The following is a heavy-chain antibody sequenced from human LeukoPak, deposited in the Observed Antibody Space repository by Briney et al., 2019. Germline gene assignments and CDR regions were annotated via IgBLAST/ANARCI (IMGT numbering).Heavy chain of an antibody. CDR3: ARTMTTGTTHGELDF. Sequence: ASVKVSCKASGYTFTGYYMHWVRQAPGQGLEWMGWINPNSGGTNYAQKFQGRVTMTRDTSISTAYMELSRLRSDDTAVYYCARTMTTGTTHGELDFWGQGALVTVSS. J-gene: IGHJ4*02. CDR2: INPNSGGT. V-gene: IGHV1-2*02. CDR1: GYTFTGYY. D-gene: IGHD4-17*01.